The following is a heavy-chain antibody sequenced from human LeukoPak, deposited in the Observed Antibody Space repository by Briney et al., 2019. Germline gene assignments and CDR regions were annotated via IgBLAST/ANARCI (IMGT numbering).Heavy chain of an antibody. J-gene: IGHJ1*01. CDR2: IRYDGSNK. V-gene: IGHV3-30*04. Sequence: GRSLRLSCAASGFTFSSYAMHWVRQAPGKGLEWVAFIRYDGSNKYYADSVKGRFTISRDNSKNTLYLQMNSLRAEDTAVYYCARGGKRAVAGTRSPQYFQHWGQGTLVTVSS. CDR3: ARGGKRAVAGTRSPQYFQH. D-gene: IGHD6-19*01. CDR1: GFTFSSYA.